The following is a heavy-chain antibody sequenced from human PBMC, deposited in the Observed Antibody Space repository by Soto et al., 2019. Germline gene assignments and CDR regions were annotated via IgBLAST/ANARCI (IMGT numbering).Heavy chain of an antibody. D-gene: IGHD6-19*01. CDR3: AKVAKASGWYPPPN. Sequence: GGSRRLSCAACGFTFSSYAMSWFRQTPGKGLEWVSAISGSGGSTYYADSVKGRFTISRDNSKNTLYLQMNSLRADDTAVYYCAKVAKASGWYPPPNWGQGTLVTV. V-gene: IGHV3-23*01. J-gene: IGHJ4*02. CDR2: ISGSGGST. CDR1: GFTFSSYA.